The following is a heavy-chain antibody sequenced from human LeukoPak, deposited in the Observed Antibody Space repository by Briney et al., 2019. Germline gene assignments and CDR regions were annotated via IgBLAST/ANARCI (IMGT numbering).Heavy chain of an antibody. CDR1: GGSISSGSYY. CDR3: ARVSAGYHYMDV. Sequence: SETLSLTCTVSGGSISSGSYYWSWIRQPAGKGLEWIGRIYTSGSTIYNPSLKSRLTISIDTSKNQFSLKLSSVTAADTAVYYCARVSAGYHYMDVWGKGTTVTVTS. CDR2: IYTSGST. D-gene: IGHD6-25*01. J-gene: IGHJ6*03. V-gene: IGHV4-61*02.